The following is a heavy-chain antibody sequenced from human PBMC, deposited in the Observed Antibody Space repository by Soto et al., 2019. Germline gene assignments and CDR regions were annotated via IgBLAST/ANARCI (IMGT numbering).Heavy chain of an antibody. CDR2: ISAYNGNT. J-gene: IGHJ6*03. Sequence: ASVKVSCKASGYTFTSYGISWVRQAPGQGLEWMGWISAYNGNTNYAQKLQGRVTMTTDTSTSTAYMELRSLRSDDTAVYYCARESYCSSTSCYYMDVWGKGTTVTVSS. CDR3: ARESYCSSTSCYYMDV. CDR1: GYTFTSYG. V-gene: IGHV1-18*01. D-gene: IGHD2-2*01.